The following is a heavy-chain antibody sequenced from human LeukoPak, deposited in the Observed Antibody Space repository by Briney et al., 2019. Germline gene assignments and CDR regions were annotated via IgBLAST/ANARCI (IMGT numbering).Heavy chain of an antibody. CDR3: AREAYADYVFSAWFDP. Sequence: PSQTLSLTCTVSGGSISSGSYYWSWIRQPAGKGLEWIGRIYTSGSTNYNPSLKSRLTMSVDTSKNQFSLKLSSVTAADTAVYYCAREAYADYVFSAWFDPWGQGTLVTVSS. J-gene: IGHJ5*02. CDR2: IYTSGST. V-gene: IGHV4-61*02. CDR1: GGSISSGSYY. D-gene: IGHD4-17*01.